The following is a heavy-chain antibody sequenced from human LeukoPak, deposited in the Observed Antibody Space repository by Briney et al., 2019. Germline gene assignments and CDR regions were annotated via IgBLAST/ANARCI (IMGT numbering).Heavy chain of an antibody. Sequence: PGGSLRLSCAASGFTFSSYTMNWVRQAPGKGLEWVSAISGSGVGTYYADSVKGRFTISRDNSWNTLYLQMSSLRAEDTAVYYGAKDQVKSGSEASDIGGQGKMVTVSS. CDR1: GFTFSSYT. CDR3: AKDQVKSGSEASDI. CDR2: ISGSGVGT. D-gene: IGHD1-14*01. J-gene: IGHJ3*02. V-gene: IGHV3-23*01.